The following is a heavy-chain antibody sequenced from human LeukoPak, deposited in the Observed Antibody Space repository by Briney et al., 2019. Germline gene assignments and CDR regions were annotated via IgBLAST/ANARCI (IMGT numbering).Heavy chain of an antibody. CDR1: GFTVSSNY. CDR3: ARVYYDFWSGYPRSFDY. V-gene: IGHV3-53*01. D-gene: IGHD3-3*01. J-gene: IGHJ4*02. CDR2: IYSGGSA. Sequence: GGSLRLSCAASGFTVSSNYMSWVRQAPGKGLEWVSVIYSGGSAYYADSVKGRFTISRDNSKNTLYLQMNSLRAEDTAVYYCARVYYDFWSGYPRSFDYWGQGTLVTVSS.